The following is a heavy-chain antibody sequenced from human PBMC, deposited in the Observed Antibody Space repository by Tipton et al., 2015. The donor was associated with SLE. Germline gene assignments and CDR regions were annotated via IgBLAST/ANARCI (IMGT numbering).Heavy chain of an antibody. D-gene: IGHD6-13*01. J-gene: IGHJ4*02. CDR1: GGSISSGSYP. CDR3: ARVGRGIAAAGFDY. V-gene: IGHV4-61*09. Sequence: TLSLTCTVSGGSISSGSYPWSWIRKPAGKGLEWIGYIYASGSTNYNPSLKSRVTISVDTSKNQFSLKLSSVTAADTAVYYCARVGRGIAAAGFDYWGQGTLVTVSS. CDR2: IYASGST.